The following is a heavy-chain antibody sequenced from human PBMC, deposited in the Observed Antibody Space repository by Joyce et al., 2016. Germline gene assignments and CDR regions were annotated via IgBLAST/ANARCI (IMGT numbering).Heavy chain of an antibody. CDR2: FYPGDSDT. D-gene: IGHD4-17*01. V-gene: IGHV5-51*01. CDR1: GYNFTTQW. J-gene: IGHJ3*02. Sequence: EVQLVQSGAEVKKPGESLKISCQGSGYNFTTQWIGWVRQMPGKGLEWIGIFYPGDSDTRNSPSFQGQVTFSADKSINTAYLQWSGLTASDTAMYYCARVRLRRVGVFDIWGQGTMVTVSS. CDR3: ARVRLRRVGVFDI.